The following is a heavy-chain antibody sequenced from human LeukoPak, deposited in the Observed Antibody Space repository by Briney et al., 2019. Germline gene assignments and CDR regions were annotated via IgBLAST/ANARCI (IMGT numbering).Heavy chain of an antibody. D-gene: IGHD5-24*01. J-gene: IGHJ4*02. V-gene: IGHV1-69*05. CDR2: IIPIFGTA. CDR1: GGTFSSYA. Sequence: GASVKVSCKASGGTFSSYAVSWVRQAPGQGLEWVGGIIPIFGTANYAQKFQGRVTITTDESTSTAYMELSSLRSEDTAVYYCARRGDGYNQYYFDYWGQGTLVTVSS. CDR3: ARRGDGYNQYYFDY.